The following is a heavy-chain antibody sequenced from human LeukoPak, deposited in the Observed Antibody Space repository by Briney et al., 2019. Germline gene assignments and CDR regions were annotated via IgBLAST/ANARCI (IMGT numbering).Heavy chain of an antibody. Sequence: SETLSLTCAVSADSFSSHYWTWIRQPPGKGLEWIGYISYIGSTNYNPSLKSRVTISIDTSKNQFSLKLSSVTAADTAVYYCARDLVTVTKGFDIWGQGTMITVSS. CDR1: ADSFSSHY. J-gene: IGHJ3*02. CDR2: ISYIGST. V-gene: IGHV4-59*11. D-gene: IGHD4-17*01. CDR3: ARDLVTVTKGFDI.